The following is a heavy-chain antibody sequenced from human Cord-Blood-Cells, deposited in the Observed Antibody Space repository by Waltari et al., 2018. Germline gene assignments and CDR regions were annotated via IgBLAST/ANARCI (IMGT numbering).Heavy chain of an antibody. CDR1: GYTFSRSC. CDR3: AREYFDL. V-gene: IGHV1-18*01. CDR2: ISAYNGNT. J-gene: IGHJ2*01. Sequence: QVQLVPSGAEVKKTGASVKVSCKATGYTFSRSCISWVRKAPGQGLEWMGLISAYNGNTNYAQKLQGRVTMTTDTSTSTAYMELRSLRSDDTAVYYCAREYFDLWGRGTLVTVSS.